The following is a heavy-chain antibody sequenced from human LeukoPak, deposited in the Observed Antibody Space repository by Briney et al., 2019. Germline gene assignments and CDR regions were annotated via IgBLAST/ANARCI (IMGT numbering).Heavy chain of an antibody. V-gene: IGHV4-34*01. CDR3: ASHVTDI. Sequence: PSDTLSLTCAVYGESLNYYYWSWIRQPPGKGLEWIGEINHSGSTNYNPSLKSRVTISVDTSKNQFSLKLSSVTAADTAVYYCASHVTDIWGQGTMVTVSS. CDR1: GESLNYYY. CDR2: INHSGST. D-gene: IGHD2-21*02. J-gene: IGHJ3*02.